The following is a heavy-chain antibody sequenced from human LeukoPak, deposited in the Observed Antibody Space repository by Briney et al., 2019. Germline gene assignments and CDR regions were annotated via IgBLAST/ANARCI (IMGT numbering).Heavy chain of an antibody. J-gene: IGHJ4*02. CDR2: ISHGGIT. Sequence: GSLRLSCAASGFTFSSYSMNWIRQAPGKGLEWIGEISHGGITKHNPSLKSRVTMSQDTSKRQFSLKLSSVTAADTAVYYCASSLHYDSSGYFYWGQGTLVTVSS. D-gene: IGHD3-22*01. CDR1: GFTFSSYS. CDR3: ASSLHYDSSGYFY. V-gene: IGHV4-34*01.